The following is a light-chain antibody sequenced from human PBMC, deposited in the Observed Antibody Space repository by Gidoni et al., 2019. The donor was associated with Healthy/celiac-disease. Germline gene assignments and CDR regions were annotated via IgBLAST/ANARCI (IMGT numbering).Light chain of an antibody. Sequence: HAVLPQPSSLSASPGASASLTCTLRSALNVGTSRIYWYQQKPGSPPQYLLRYKTDSDKQQGSGVPSRFSGSKDASANAGILLISGRQSEDEADYYCMIWHSSAWVFGGGTKLTVL. CDR3: MIWHSSAWV. CDR1: SALNVGTSR. J-gene: IGLJ3*02. CDR2: YKTDSDK. V-gene: IGLV5-45*02.